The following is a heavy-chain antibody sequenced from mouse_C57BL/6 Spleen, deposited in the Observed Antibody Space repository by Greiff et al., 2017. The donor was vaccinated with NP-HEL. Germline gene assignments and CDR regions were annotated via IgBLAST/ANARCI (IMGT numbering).Heavy chain of an antibody. CDR1: GYSFTGYF. D-gene: IGHD1-1*01. V-gene: IGHV1-20*01. J-gene: IGHJ4*01. CDR2: INPYNGDT. Sequence: EVKLVESGPELVKPGDSVKISCKASGYSFTGYFMNWVMQSHGKSLEWIGRINPYNGDTFYNQKFKGKATLTVDKSSSTAHMELRSLTSEDSAVYYCARSDTTVAMDYWGQGTSVTVSS. CDR3: ARSDTTVAMDY.